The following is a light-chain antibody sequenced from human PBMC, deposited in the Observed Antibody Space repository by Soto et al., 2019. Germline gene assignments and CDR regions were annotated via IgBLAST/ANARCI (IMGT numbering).Light chain of an antibody. J-gene: IGLJ2*01. CDR2: SNN. CDR1: SSNVGRNT. CDR3: AAWDDSLNAVV. V-gene: IGLV1-44*01. Sequence: QSVLTQPPSASGTPRQRVTISCSGSSSNVGRNTVNWYQQLPGTAPKLLIYSNNQRPSGVPDRFSGSKSGTSASLAISGLQSEDEADYYCAAWDDSLNAVVFGGGTKVTVL.